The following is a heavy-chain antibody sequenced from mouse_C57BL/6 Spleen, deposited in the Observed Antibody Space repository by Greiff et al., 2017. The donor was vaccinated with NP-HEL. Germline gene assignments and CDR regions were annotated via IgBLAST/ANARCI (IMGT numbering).Heavy chain of an antibody. CDR1: GFTFSDYY. CDR3: ARQMSHYYGSSPMDY. D-gene: IGHD1-1*01. J-gene: IGHJ4*01. CDR2: ISNGGGST. V-gene: IGHV5-12*01. Sequence: EVMLVESGGGLVQPGGSLKLSCAASGFTFSDYYMYWVRQTPEKRLEWVAYISNGGGSTYYPDTVKGRFTISRDNAKNTLYLQMSRLKSEDTAMYYCARQMSHYYGSSPMDYWGQGTSVTVSS.